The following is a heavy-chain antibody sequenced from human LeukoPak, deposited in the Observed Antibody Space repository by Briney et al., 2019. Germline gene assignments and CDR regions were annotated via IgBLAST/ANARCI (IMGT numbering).Heavy chain of an antibody. CDR2: ISSGGHAT. V-gene: IGHV3-23*01. D-gene: IGHD1-26*01. CDR1: GFTFTSSA. J-gene: IGHJ4*02. CDR3: AKSLFSGSYRFDY. Sequence: GGSLRLSCAASGFTFTSSAMSWVRQAPGKGLEWVSVISSGGHATYYADSVKGRFIISRDNSKNTLYLQMNSLRAEDTAVYYCAKSLFSGSYRFDYWGQGTLVTVSS.